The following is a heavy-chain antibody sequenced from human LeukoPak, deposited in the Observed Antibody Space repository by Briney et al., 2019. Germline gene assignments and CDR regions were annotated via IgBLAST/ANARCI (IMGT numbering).Heavy chain of an antibody. CDR1: GFTFSSYA. J-gene: IGHJ4*02. V-gene: IGHV3-30*18. D-gene: IGHD1-26*01. Sequence: PGGSLRLSCAASGFTFSSYAMHWVRQAPGKGLEWVAVISYDGSNKYYADSVKGRFTISRDNSKNTLYLQMNSLRAEDTAVYYCAKFPRGSYYFDYWGQGTLVTVSS. CDR3: AKFPRGSYYFDY. CDR2: ISYDGSNK.